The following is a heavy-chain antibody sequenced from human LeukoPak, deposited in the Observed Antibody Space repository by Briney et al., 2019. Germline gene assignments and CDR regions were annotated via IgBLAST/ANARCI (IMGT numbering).Heavy chain of an antibody. D-gene: IGHD3-16*02. CDR2: IYTSGST. Sequence: PSETLSLTCTVSGGPLRDYYWNWIRQPAGKGLEWIGRIYTSGSTNYNPSLKSRVTISVDKSKNLFSLRLSSVTAADTAVYYCARDIADAFDIWGQGTMVTVSS. CDR3: ARDIADAFDI. V-gene: IGHV4-4*07. J-gene: IGHJ3*02. CDR1: GGPLRDYY.